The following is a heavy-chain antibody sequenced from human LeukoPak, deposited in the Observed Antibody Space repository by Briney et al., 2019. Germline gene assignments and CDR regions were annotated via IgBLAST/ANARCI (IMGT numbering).Heavy chain of an antibody. CDR3: ARGRITIFGVVIDNDAFDI. J-gene: IGHJ3*02. CDR1: GGSISSFY. D-gene: IGHD3-3*01. CDR2: IYYSGST. Sequence: PSETLSLTCTVSGGSISSFYWSWIRQPPGKGLEWIGYIYYSGSTNYNPSLRSRVTISIDTSKNQFSLKLTSVTAADTAVYYCARGRITIFGVVIDNDAFDIWGQGTMVTVSS. V-gene: IGHV4-59*12.